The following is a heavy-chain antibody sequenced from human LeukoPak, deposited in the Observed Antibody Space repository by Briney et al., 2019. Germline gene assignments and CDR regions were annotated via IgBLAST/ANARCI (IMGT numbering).Heavy chain of an antibody. D-gene: IGHD3-3*01. V-gene: IGHV3-23*01. Sequence: PGGSLRLSCAASGFTFSSYAMSWVRQAPGKGLEWVSAISGSGGSTCYADSVKGRFTISRDNSKNTLYLQMNSLRAEDTAVYYCAKDEGYVLRFLESPGDYFDYWGQGTLVTVSS. CDR1: GFTFSSYA. CDR2: ISGSGGST. CDR3: AKDEGYVLRFLESPGDYFDY. J-gene: IGHJ4*02.